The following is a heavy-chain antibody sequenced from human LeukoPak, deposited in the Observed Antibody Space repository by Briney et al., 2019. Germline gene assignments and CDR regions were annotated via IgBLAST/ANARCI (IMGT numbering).Heavy chain of an antibody. CDR2: INNSGDST. D-gene: IGHD3-9*01. CDR3: AKELTGSGRVFDV. J-gene: IGHJ3*01. CDR1: GFTFTSYA. V-gene: IGHV3-23*01. Sequence: PGGSLRLSCAASGFTFTSYAMSWVRQAPGKGLEWVSTINNSGDSTYYADSVKGRFTISRDNSKNTLCLQMNSLRAGDTAIYYCAKELTGSGRVFDVWGQGRVVTVSS.